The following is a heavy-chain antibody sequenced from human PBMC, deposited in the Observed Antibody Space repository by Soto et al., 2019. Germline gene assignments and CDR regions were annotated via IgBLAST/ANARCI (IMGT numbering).Heavy chain of an antibody. J-gene: IGHJ4*02. CDR1: GFTFSSYA. CDR2: IRDSGGGT. V-gene: IGHV3-23*01. D-gene: IGHD2-15*01. Sequence: EVQLLESGGGLVQPGGSLRLSCAASGFTFSSYAMSWVRQAPGKGLEWVSAIRDSGGGTFYADSVRSLFTISRDNSRYTLYLQMNSLRAEDTAVYYCAKGGDSAYSYFFGSWGQGTLVTVSS. CDR3: AKGGDSAYSYFFGS.